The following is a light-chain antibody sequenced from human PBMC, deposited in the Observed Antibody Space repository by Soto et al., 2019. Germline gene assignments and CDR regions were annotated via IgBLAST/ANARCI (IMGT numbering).Light chain of an antibody. CDR1: SSDVGGYNY. J-gene: IGLJ1*01. V-gene: IGLV2-14*01. Sequence: QSVLTQPASVSGSPGQSITISCTGTSSDVGGYNYVSWYQQHPGKAPKLMIYEVSNRPSGVSNRFSVSKSGNTASLTISGLQSEDEADYYCISYTRSSAPNYVCRTGTKVTVL. CDR3: ISYTRSSAPNYV. CDR2: EVS.